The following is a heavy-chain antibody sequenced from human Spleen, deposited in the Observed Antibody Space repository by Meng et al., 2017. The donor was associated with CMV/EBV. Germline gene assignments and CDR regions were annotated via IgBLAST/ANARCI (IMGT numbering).Heavy chain of an antibody. D-gene: IGHD5-12*01. CDR2: IYPGDSDV. CDR3: ARRRDRWLYFDY. J-gene: IGHJ4*02. V-gene: IGHV5-51*01. Sequence: GESLKISCKGSGYSFTSYWIGWVRQMPGKGLEWMGIIYPGDSDVRYSPSFQGQVTISADRSISTAYLQWSSLTASDSAMYYCARRRDRWLYFDYWGQGALVTVSS. CDR1: GYSFTSYW.